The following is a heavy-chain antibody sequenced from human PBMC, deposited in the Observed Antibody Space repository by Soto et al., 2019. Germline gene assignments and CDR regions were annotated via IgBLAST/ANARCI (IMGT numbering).Heavy chain of an antibody. CDR2: IIPIFGTA. CDR3: ARDGSAYCSSTSCWGWFDP. D-gene: IGHD2-2*01. J-gene: IGHJ5*02. Sequence: AASVKVSCKASGGTFSSYAISWVRQAPGQGLEWMGGIIPIFGTANYAQKFQGRVTITADESTSTAYMELSSLRSEDTAVYYCARDGSAYCSSTSCWGWFDPWGQGTLVTVS. V-gene: IGHV1-69*13. CDR1: GGTFSSYA.